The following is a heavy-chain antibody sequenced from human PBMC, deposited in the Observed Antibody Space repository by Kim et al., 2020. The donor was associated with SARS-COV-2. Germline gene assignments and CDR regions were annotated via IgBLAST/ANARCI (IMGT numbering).Heavy chain of an antibody. D-gene: IGHD1-26*01. J-gene: IGHJ4*02. CDR3: AGGATDDYYFDY. V-gene: IGHV4-4*02. Sequence: NYNPSLRSRVTISVDKSKNQFSLKLSSVTAADTAVYYCAGGATDDYYFDYWGQGTLVTVSS.